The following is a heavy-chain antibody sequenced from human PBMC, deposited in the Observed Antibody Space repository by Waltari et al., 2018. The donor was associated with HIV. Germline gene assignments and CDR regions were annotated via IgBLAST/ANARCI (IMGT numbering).Heavy chain of an antibody. J-gene: IGHJ4*02. CDR2: KSDEGNYK. CDR1: GFTLSNYG. CDR3: AGGMATTAEAH. V-gene: IGHV3-30*03. Sequence: QVHLLASGGGVVQSGRSLRLSCAASGFTLSNYGMHWVRQGTGKGLERVAVKSDEGNYKSYAGSVKGRFTNFRVESKNTLYLQMDSLRAEDTAVYYCAGGMATTAEAHWGQGTLVTVSS. D-gene: IGHD3-16*01.